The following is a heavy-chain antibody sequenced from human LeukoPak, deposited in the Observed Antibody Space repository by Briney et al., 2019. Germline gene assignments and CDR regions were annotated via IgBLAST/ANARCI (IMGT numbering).Heavy chain of an antibody. CDR3: ARDNRNYGNWFDP. CDR1: GGSISSSSYY. Sequence: PSETLSLTCTVSGGSISSSSYYWGWIRQPPGKGLEWIGSIYYSGSTYYNPSLKSRVTISVDTSKNQFSLKLSSVTAADTAVYYCARDNRNYGNWFDPWGQGTLVTVSS. CDR2: IYYSGST. J-gene: IGHJ5*02. D-gene: IGHD1-7*01. V-gene: IGHV4-39*07.